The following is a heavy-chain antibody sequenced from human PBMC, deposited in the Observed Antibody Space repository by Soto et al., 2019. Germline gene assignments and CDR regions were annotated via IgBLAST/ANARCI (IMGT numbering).Heavy chain of an antibody. V-gene: IGHV3-23*01. CDR1: GLTFSSYA. CDR2: ISGSGGST. Sequence: EVQLLESGGTLVQPGGSLRLSCAASGLTFSSYAMNWVRQAPGKGLEWVSTISGSGGSTYYADSVKGRFTISRDNSKNTLYLQMNSLRAEDTAVYYCAKATYCSGGTCYPYYFDYWGQGTLVTVSS. D-gene: IGHD2-15*01. CDR3: AKATYCSGGTCYPYYFDY. J-gene: IGHJ4*02.